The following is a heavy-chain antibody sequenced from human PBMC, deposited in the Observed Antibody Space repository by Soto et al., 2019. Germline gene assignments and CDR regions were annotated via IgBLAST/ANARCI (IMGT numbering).Heavy chain of an antibody. Sequence: QVQLVQSGAEVKKPGASVKVSCKASGYTFTSYGISWVRQAPGQGREWMGWISAYNGNTNYAQKLQGRVTMTTDTSTSKAYMELRSLRSDATAVYYCARDLVGATWGPTMCVHWGQGTLVTVSS. V-gene: IGHV1-18*01. CDR2: ISAYNGNT. D-gene: IGHD1-26*01. J-gene: IGHJ4*02. CDR3: ARDLVGATWGPTMCVH. CDR1: GYTFTSYG.